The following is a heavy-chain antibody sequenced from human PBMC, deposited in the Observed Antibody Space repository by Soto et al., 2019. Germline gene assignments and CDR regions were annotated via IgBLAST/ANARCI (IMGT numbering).Heavy chain of an antibody. D-gene: IGHD3-10*02. Sequence: QVQLVESGGGVVQPGRSLRLSCEASGYTFSNYAAHWVRQTPGKGLEWLAVVSFDGTNKYYADSVRDRFSISRDNSKNTLYLQMTSLRSEDTGVYYCARAMLGIVPLYGIDVWGQGTTVAVSS. CDR2: VSFDGTNK. CDR1: GYTFSNYA. CDR3: ARAMLGIVPLYGIDV. V-gene: IGHV3-30-3*01. J-gene: IGHJ6*02.